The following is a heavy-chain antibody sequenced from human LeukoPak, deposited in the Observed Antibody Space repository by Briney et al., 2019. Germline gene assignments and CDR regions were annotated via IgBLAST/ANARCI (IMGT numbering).Heavy chain of an antibody. Sequence: PSETLSLTCTVSGGSISSYYWSWIRQPAGKGLEWIGRIYTSGSTNYNPSLKSRVTMSVDTSKNQFSLKLSSVTAADTAVYYCARETYIVVVPAADNWYFDLWGRGTLVTVSS. CDR3: ARETYIVVVPAADNWYFDL. J-gene: IGHJ2*01. CDR1: GGSISSYY. CDR2: IYTSGST. D-gene: IGHD2-2*01. V-gene: IGHV4-4*07.